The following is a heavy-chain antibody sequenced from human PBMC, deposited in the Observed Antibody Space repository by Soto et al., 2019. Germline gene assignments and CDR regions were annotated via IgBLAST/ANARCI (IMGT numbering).Heavy chain of an antibody. CDR2: ISSSGSTI. V-gene: IGHV3-11*01. J-gene: IGHJ4*02. D-gene: IGHD6-13*01. Sequence: PGGSLRLSCAASGFTFSYYYMSWIRQAPGKGLEWVSYISSSGSTIYYADSVKGRFTISRDNAKNSLYLQMNSLRAEDTAVYYCARTEYYSSSWYYFDYWGQGTLVTVSS. CDR3: ARTEYYSSSWYYFDY. CDR1: GFTFSYYY.